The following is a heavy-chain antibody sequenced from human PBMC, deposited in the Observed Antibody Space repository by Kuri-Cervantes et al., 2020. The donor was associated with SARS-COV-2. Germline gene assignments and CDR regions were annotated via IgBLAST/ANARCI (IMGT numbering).Heavy chain of an antibody. J-gene: IGHJ6*02. V-gene: IGHV1-46*01. CDR1: GYTFTSYG. CDR3: ARAVDKIVPARWENYGMDV. CDR2: INPSGGST. Sequence: ASVKVSCKASGYTFTSYGISWVRQAPGQGLEWMGIINPSGGSTSYAQKFQGRVTMTRDTSTSTVYMELSRLRSEDTAVYYCARAVDKIVPARWENYGMDVWGQGTTVTVSS. D-gene: IGHD2-2*01.